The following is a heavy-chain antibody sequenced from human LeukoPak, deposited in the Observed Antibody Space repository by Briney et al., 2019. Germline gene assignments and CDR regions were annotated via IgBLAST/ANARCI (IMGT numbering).Heavy chain of an antibody. Sequence: SGGSLRLSCAASGFTFRNYWMGWVRQAPGKGLEWVANTKPDGSAEYYADSVRGRFTTSRDNANNLPYLQMNRLRAEDTALYYCAKEQDPGSGVNWFDPWGQGTLDTVSS. J-gene: IGHJ5*02. D-gene: IGHD1-26*01. CDR3: AKEQDPGSGVNWFDP. CDR1: GFTFRNYW. CDR2: TKPDGSAE. V-gene: IGHV3-7*03.